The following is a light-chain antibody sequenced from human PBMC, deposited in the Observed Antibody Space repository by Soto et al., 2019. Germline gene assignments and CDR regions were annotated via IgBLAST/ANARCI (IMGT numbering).Light chain of an antibody. Sequence: QSVLTQPPSASGSLGQSVTISYTGTSSDVGGYNYVSWYQQHPGKAPKLLIYDVSHRPSGVPDRFSGSKSGNTASLTVSGLQAEDEADYYCSSYAGSNNLVFGTGTKLTVL. J-gene: IGLJ1*01. V-gene: IGLV2-8*01. CDR3: SSYAGSNNLV. CDR2: DVS. CDR1: SSDVGGYNY.